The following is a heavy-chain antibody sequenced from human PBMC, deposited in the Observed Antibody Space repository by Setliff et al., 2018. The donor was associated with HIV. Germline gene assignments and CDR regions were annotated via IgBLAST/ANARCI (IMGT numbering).Heavy chain of an antibody. CDR3: ARGRGSSSSWPIDY. J-gene: IGHJ4*02. Sequence: SETVSLTCTVSGGSISSYYWSWIRQPPGKGLEWIGYIYYGGSTNYNPSLKSRVTISVDTSKNQFSLKLSSVTAADTAVYFCARGRGSSSSWPIDYWGQGTLVTVSS. CDR2: IYYGGST. D-gene: IGHD6-13*01. V-gene: IGHV4-59*01. CDR1: GGSISSYY.